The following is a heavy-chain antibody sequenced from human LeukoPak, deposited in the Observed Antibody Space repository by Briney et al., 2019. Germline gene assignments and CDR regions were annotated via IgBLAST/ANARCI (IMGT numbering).Heavy chain of an antibody. D-gene: IGHD3-10*01. CDR3: ARDRGYLGN. V-gene: IGHV3-66*01. CDR2: SYGGGNT. Sequence: GGSLRLSCAASGFTVSTNHMSWVRQAPGKGLDWVSVSYGGGNTHYADSVKGRFTISRDDSKNTLFLQMNSLRAEDTAVYYCARDRGYLGNWGQGTLVTVSS. J-gene: IGHJ4*02. CDR1: GFTVSTNH.